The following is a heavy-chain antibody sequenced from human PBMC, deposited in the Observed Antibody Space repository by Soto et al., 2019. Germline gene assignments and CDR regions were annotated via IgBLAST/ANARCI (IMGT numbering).Heavy chain of an antibody. Sequence: LRLSCAASGFTFITFYMHWVRQAPGKGLEWVAVISSDGFTQYYADSVKGRVTISRGNSKNTLFLQMSGLRPEDTAIYYCARVTYDSEDYWGQGTLVTVSS. CDR3: ARVTYDSEDY. CDR1: GFTFITFY. V-gene: IGHV3-30*15. CDR2: ISSDGFTQ. J-gene: IGHJ4*02. D-gene: IGHD3-3*01.